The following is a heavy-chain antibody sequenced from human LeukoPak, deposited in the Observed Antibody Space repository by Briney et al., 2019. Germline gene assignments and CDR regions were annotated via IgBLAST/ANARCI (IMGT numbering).Heavy chain of an antibody. CDR1: GYTFTSYG. D-gene: IGHD3-10*01. CDR2: ISAYNGNT. Sequence: GASVTVSCKASGYTFTSYGISWVRQAPGQGLEWMGWISAYNGNTNYAQKLQGRVTMTTDTSTSTAHMELRSLRSDDTAVYYCARDLRFGELYGYWGQGTLVTVSS. CDR3: ARDLRFGELYGY. J-gene: IGHJ4*02. V-gene: IGHV1-18*01.